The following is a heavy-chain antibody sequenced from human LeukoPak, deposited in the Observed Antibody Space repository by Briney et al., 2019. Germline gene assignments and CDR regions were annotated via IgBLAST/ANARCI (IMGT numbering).Heavy chain of an antibody. CDR3: AKEGVVEDIVVVPAAYFDY. CDR1: GFTFSSYG. Sequence: PGGSLRLSCAASGFTFSSYGMHWVRQAPGKGLEWVAVISYDGSNKYYADSVKGRFTISRDNSKNTLYLQMNSLRAEDTGVYYCAKEGVVEDIVVVPAAYFDYWGQGTLVTVSS. J-gene: IGHJ4*02. D-gene: IGHD2-2*01. V-gene: IGHV3-30*18. CDR2: ISYDGSNK.